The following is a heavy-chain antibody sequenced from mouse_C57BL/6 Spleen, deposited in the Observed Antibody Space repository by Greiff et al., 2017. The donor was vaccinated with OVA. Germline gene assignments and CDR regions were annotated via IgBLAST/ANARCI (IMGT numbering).Heavy chain of an antibody. Sequence: EVHLVESGGGLVKPGGSLKLSCAASGFTFSSYTMSWVRQTPEKRLEWVATISGGGGNTYYPDSVTGRFTISRDNAKNTLYLQMSSLGSEDTAWYYCERHDDWGAMDYWGQGTSVTVSS. CDR1: GFTFSSYT. V-gene: IGHV5-9*01. J-gene: IGHJ4*01. D-gene: IGHD2-4*01. CDR2: ISGGGGNT. CDR3: ERHDDWGAMDY.